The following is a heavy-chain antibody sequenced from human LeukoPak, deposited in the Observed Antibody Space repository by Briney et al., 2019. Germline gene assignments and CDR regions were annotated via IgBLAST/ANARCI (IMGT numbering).Heavy chain of an antibody. CDR1: GYTFTGDY. CDR3: ARCAGLFQSLPFDY. CDR2: INPNSGGR. D-gene: IGHD2-8*02. J-gene: IGHJ4*02. Sequence: GASVNVSCKASGYTFTGDYMHWVRQAPGQGLEGRGGINPNSGGRNYAQKFQCRVTMTRATTISRSYMELSRLSSDATAVYYCARCAGLFQSLPFDYWGQGTLVTVSS. V-gene: IGHV1-2*02.